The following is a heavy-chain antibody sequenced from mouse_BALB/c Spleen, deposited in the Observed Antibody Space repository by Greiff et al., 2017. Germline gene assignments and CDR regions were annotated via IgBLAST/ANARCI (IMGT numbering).Heavy chain of an antibody. V-gene: IGHV1-54*01. D-gene: IGHD1-1*01. CDR1: GYAFTNYL. Sequence: QVQLQQSGAELVRPGTSVKVSCKASGYAFTNYLIEWVKQRPGQGLEWIGVINPGSGGTNYNEKFKGKATLTADKSSSTAYMQLSSLTSDDSAVYFCARGSYYVFAYWGPGTLVTVSA. J-gene: IGHJ3*01. CDR2: INPGSGGT. CDR3: ARGSYYVFAY.